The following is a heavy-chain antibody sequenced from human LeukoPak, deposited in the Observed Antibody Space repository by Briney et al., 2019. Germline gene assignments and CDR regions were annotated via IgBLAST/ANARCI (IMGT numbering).Heavy chain of an antibody. CDR3: ARVATVTAKPYYFDY. CDR2: ISSSSSYI. CDR1: GFTFSSYS. V-gene: IGHV3-21*01. J-gene: IGHJ4*02. Sequence: GGSLRLSCAASGFTFSSYSMNWVRQAPGKGLEWVSSISSSSSYIYYADSVKGRFTISRDNAKNSLYLQMNSLRAEDTAVYYCARVATVTAKPYYFDYWGQGTLVTVSS. D-gene: IGHD4-17*01.